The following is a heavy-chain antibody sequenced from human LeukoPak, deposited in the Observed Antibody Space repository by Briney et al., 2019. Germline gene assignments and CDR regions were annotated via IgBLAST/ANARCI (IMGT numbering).Heavy chain of an antibody. V-gene: IGHV4-38-2*01. D-gene: IGHD3-3*01. Sequence: SETLSLTCAVSGYSISSGYYWGWIRQPPGKGLEWIGSIYYSGSTYYNPSLKSRVTISVDTSKNQFSLKLSSVTAADTAVYYCARHPSGWFDPWGQGTLATVSS. J-gene: IGHJ5*02. CDR3: ARHPSGWFDP. CDR1: GYSISSGYY. CDR2: IYYSGST.